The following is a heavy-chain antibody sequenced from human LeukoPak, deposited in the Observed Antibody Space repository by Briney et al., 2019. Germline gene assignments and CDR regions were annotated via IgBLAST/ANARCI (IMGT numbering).Heavy chain of an antibody. D-gene: IGHD3-10*01. Sequence: SVKVSCKASGGTFSSYAISWVRQAPGQGLEWMGGIIPIFDTTNYSQKFQGRVTITADESTTTSYMELSSLRSEDTAVYYCARAEKEYYYGSGSSYYSYMDVWGKGTTVTISS. CDR2: IIPIFDTT. V-gene: IGHV1-69*01. CDR1: GGTFSSYA. CDR3: ARAEKEYYYGSGSSYYSYMDV. J-gene: IGHJ6*03.